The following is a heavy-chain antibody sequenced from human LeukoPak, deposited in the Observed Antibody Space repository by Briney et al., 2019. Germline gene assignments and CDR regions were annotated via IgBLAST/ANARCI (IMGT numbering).Heavy chain of an antibody. V-gene: IGHV3-15*01. J-gene: IGHJ4*02. Sequence: GGSLRLSXAASGFTFSHAWMSWVCQAPGKGLEWVGRIKSKTAGGTTDYAAPVKGRFSVSRDDSKSTLYLQMNSLKSEDTGVYYCTTIGDYWGLGTQVTVSS. D-gene: IGHD3-16*01. CDR2: IKSKTAGGTT. CDR3: TTIGDY. CDR1: GFTFSHAW.